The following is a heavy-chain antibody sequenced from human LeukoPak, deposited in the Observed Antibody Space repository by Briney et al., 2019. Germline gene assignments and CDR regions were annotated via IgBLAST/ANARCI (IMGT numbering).Heavy chain of an antibody. V-gene: IGHV3-23*01. D-gene: IGHD3-22*01. Sequence: PGGSLRLSCAASGFTFSSYGMSWVRQAPGKGLEWVSTISGSGGSTYYADSVKGRFTISRDNSKNTLYLQMNSLRAEDTAVYYCAKDRAYYYDSSDYYPGAFDIWGQGTMVTVSS. CDR2: ISGSGGST. CDR1: GFTFSSYG. J-gene: IGHJ3*02. CDR3: AKDRAYYYDSSDYYPGAFDI.